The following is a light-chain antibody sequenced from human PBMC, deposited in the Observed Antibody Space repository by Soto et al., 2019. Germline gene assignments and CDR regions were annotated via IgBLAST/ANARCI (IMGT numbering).Light chain of an antibody. CDR3: QVWDITTDHYV. Sequence: SYVLNQPPSVSVAPEKTARLTCGGDNIGSKRVHWYRQKPGQAPVLVIYYDSDRPSGIPERFSGSNSGNTATLTINRVEAGDEADYYCQVWDITTDHYVFGTGTKVTVL. CDR1: NIGSKR. CDR2: YDS. V-gene: IGLV3-21*04. J-gene: IGLJ1*01.